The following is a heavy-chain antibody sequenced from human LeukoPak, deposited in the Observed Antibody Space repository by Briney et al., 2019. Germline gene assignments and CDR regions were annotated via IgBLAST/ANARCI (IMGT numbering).Heavy chain of an antibody. V-gene: IGHV1-18*01. D-gene: IGHD6-13*01. J-gene: IGHJ6*02. CDR2: ISAYNGNT. Sequence: SAVKVSFKSSGYTFTSYGISWVRQAPGQGLEWMGWISAYNGNTNYAQKLQGRVTMTTDTSTSTAYMELSSLRSEDTAVYYCAGKRQQLVRYYYYGMDVWGQGTTVTVSS. CDR3: AGKRQQLVRYYYYGMDV. CDR1: GYTFTSYG.